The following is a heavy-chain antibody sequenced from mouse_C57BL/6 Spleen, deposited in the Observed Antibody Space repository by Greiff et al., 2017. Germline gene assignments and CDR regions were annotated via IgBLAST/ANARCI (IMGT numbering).Heavy chain of an antibody. CDR1: GYSFTSYY. D-gene: IGHD2-4*01. V-gene: IGHV1-66*01. CDR3: ARDYDEGFAY. CDR2: IYPGSGNT. Sequence: QVQLQQSGPELVKPGASVKISCKASGYSFTSYYIHWVKQRPGQGLEWIGWIYPGSGNTKYNEKFKGKATLTADTSSSTAYMQLSSLTSEDSAVYYCARDYDEGFAYWGQGTLVTVSA. J-gene: IGHJ3*01.